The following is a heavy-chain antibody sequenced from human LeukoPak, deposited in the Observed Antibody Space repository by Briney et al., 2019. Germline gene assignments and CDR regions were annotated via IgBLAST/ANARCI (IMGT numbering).Heavy chain of an antibody. J-gene: IGHJ4*02. V-gene: IGHV5-51*01. CDR3: AREAYGSGSPLDY. CDR2: IYPGDSET. CDR1: GYSFSSYW. Sequence: GESLKISCKGSGYSFSSYWIGWVRQMPGKGLEWMGIIYPGDSETRYSPSFQGQVTISADKSITTAYLQWSSLRASDTAMYYCAREAYGSGSPLDYWGQETLVTVSS. D-gene: IGHD3-10*01.